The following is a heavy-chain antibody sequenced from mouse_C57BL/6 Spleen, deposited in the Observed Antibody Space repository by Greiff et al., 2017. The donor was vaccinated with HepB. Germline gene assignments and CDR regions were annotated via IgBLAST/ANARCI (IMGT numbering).Heavy chain of an antibody. V-gene: IGHV1-7*01. CDR3: AREVYYDYDLGAY. D-gene: IGHD2-4*01. CDR1: GYTFTSYW. CDR2: INPSSGYT. J-gene: IGHJ3*01. Sequence: VQLQQSGAELAKPGASVKLSCKASGYTFTSYWMHWVKQRPGQGLEWIGYINPSSGYTKYNQKFKDKATLTADKSSSTAYMQLSNLTYEDSAVYYCAREVYYDYDLGAYWGQGTLVTVSA.